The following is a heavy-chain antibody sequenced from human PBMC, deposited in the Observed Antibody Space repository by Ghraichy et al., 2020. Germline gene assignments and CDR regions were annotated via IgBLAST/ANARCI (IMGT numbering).Heavy chain of an antibody. CDR3: ARDLGDFWSGYYSKFDY. Sequence: EWIGSSYYSGSTYYNPSRKSRVTISVDTSKNQLSLKLSSVTAADTAVDYCARDLGDFWSGYYSKFDYWG. CDR2: SYYSGST. V-gene: IGHV4-39*07. D-gene: IGHD3-3*01. J-gene: IGHJ4*01.